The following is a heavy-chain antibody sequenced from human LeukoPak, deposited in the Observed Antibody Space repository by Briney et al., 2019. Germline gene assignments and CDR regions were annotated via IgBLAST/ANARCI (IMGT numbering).Heavy chain of an antibody. Sequence: SQTLSLTCTVSGGSISSGGYYWSWIRQHPGKGLEGIGYIYYSGSTYYNPSLKSRITISVDTSKNQFSLKLSSVTAADTAVYYCARGGPRYCSGGSCFGWFDPWGQGTLVTVSS. CDR1: GGSISSGGYY. J-gene: IGHJ5*02. D-gene: IGHD2-15*01. V-gene: IGHV4-31*03. CDR3: ARGGPRYCSGGSCFGWFDP. CDR2: IYYSGST.